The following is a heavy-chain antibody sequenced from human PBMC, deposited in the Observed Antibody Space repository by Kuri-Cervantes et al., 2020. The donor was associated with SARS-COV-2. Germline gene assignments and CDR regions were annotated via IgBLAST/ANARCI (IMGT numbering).Heavy chain of an antibody. Sequence: SETLSLTCAVYGGSLSGYYWSWIRPPPGKGLEWIGEINHSGSTNYNPSLKSRVTISVDTSKNQFSLKLSSVTAADTAVYYCAAGGRYFDWLTLFYWGQGNLVTVSS. CDR2: INHSGST. D-gene: IGHD3-9*01. CDR1: GGSLSGYY. J-gene: IGHJ4*02. V-gene: IGHV4-34*01. CDR3: AAGGRYFDWLTLFY.